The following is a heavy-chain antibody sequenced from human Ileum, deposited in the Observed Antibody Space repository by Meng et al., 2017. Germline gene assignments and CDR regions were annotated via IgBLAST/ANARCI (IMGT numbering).Heavy chain of an antibody. D-gene: IGHD2-2*01. J-gene: IGHJ4*02. V-gene: IGHV4-31*03. CDR2: IHYTGST. CDR3: ARGVSAAGLFDN. CDR1: GGSIGSAAYY. Sequence: QVQLQESGPGLVKVSQTLSLTCTVSGGSIGSAAYYWTWIRQHPAKGLEWIGYIHYTGSTSYNPSLESRTSTSIDTSNNQFSLKVTSVTAVDTAVYYCARGVSAAGLFDNWGPGTLVTVSS.